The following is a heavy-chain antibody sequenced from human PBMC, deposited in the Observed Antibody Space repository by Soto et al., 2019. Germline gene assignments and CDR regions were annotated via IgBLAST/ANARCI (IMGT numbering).Heavy chain of an antibody. CDR2: ISYDGTNL. Sequence: QVQLVESGGGVVQPGRSLRLSCAASGFTFSDYGMHWVRQAPGKGLEWVAAISYDGTNLYYIDSVKGRFTISRDKSKYTLYLQMNSLRGEXTXVXXCAXXXXXXXXXXXVADYWGQGTLVTVSS. CDR3: AXXXXXXXXXXXVADY. CDR1: GFTFSDYG. V-gene: IGHV3-30*03. J-gene: IGHJ4*02.